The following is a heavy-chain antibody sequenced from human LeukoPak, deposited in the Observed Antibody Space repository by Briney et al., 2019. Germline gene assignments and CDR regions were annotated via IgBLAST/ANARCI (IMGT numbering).Heavy chain of an antibody. CDR3: AKDLGWELPAEAY. V-gene: IGHV3-23*01. CDR1: GFTFKNYV. Sequence: GGSLRLSCVASGFTFKNYVMNWVRQAPGKGLEWLATIYGSGVSISYADSAKGRFTISRDNSNNTLYLQMNSLRAEDTAMYYCAKDLGWELPAEAYWGQGILVTVSS. J-gene: IGHJ4*02. CDR2: IYGSGVSI. D-gene: IGHD1-26*01.